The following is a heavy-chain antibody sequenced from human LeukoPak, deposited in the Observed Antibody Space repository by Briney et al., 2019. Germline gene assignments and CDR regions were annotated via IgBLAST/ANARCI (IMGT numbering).Heavy chain of an antibody. Sequence: GGSLRLSCAASGFTFSSYSMNWVRQAPGKGLEWVSSISSSSSYIYYADSVKGRFTISRDNAKNSLYLQMNSLRAEDTAVYYCARAQSTAPIFDYWGQGTLVTVSS. D-gene: IGHD5-24*01. CDR2: ISSSSSYI. CDR3: ARAQSTAPIFDY. CDR1: GFTFSSYS. V-gene: IGHV3-21*01. J-gene: IGHJ4*02.